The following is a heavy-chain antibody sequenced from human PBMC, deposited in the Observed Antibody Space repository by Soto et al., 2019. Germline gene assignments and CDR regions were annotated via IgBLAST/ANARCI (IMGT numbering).Heavy chain of an antibody. V-gene: IGHV1-46*01. J-gene: IGHJ1*01. D-gene: IGHD2-15*01. CDR2: VNPSGGST. CDR1: GYLFTAYS. Sequence: AAVKVSCKASGYLFTAYSRHWVRLAPGRGLEWMGVVNPSGGSTKYAQNFQGRVTMTRDTSTTTIYMELSSLRSDDTAIYYCAREENCSGGTCYSEYFHRWGQGTLVTVSS. CDR3: AREENCSGGTCYSEYFHR.